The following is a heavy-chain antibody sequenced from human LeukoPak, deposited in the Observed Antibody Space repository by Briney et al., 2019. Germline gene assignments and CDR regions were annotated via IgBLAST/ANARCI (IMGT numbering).Heavy chain of an antibody. V-gene: IGHV3-30*02. Sequence: GGSLRLSCVASGFTFSRNGMHWVRQAPGNGLEWVALIWFDGSKTYYGDSVKGRFTISRDNSKNTLYLQMNSLRAEDTAVYYCAKDLYCSGGSCYPGIDYWGQGTLVTVSS. CDR3: AKDLYCSGGSCYPGIDY. D-gene: IGHD2-15*01. J-gene: IGHJ4*02. CDR1: GFTFSRNG. CDR2: IWFDGSKT.